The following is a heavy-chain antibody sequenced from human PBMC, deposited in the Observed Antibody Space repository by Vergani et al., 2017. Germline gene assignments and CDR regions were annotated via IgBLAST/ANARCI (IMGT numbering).Heavy chain of an antibody. J-gene: IGHJ4*02. Sequence: VQLVESGGGLVQPGGSLRLSCAASGFTFSSYGMHWVRQAPGKGLEWVAVIWYDGSNKYYADSVKGRFTISRDNSKNTLYLQMNSLRADDTAVYYCARDPGYYGAGSYYNRPYYFDYWGQGTLVTVSS. CDR1: GFTFSSYG. D-gene: IGHD3-10*01. CDR3: ARDPGYYGAGSYYNRPYYFDY. CDR2: IWYDGSNK. V-gene: IGHV3-33*01.